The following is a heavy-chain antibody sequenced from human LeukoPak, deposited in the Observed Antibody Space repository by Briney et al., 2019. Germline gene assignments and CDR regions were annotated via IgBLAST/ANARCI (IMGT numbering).Heavy chain of an antibody. Sequence: PSETLSLTCTVSGGSISSHYWTWIPQPPGKGLEGMGDIDYSGSTNYNPSLKSRVTISVDTSKNQFSLNLSSVTAADTAVYYCARGRRSSGRHDAFDIWGQGTMVTVSS. CDR3: ARGRRSSGRHDAFDI. D-gene: IGHD6-19*01. CDR2: IDYSGST. CDR1: GGSISSHY. V-gene: IGHV4-59*11. J-gene: IGHJ3*02.